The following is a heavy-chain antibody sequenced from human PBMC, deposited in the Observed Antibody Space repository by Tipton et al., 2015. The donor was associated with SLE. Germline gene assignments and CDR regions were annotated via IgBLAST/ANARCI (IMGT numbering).Heavy chain of an antibody. CDR2: INHSGST. CDR1: GGSFSGYY. D-gene: IGHD6-13*01. CDR3: ARVVAAAGTAFDI. V-gene: IGHV4-34*01. Sequence: LRLSCAVYGGSFSGYYWSWIRQPPGKGLEWIGEINHSGSTNYNPSLKSRVTISVDTSKNQFSLKLSSVTAADTAVYYCARVVAAAGTAFDIWGQGKMVTVSS. J-gene: IGHJ3*02.